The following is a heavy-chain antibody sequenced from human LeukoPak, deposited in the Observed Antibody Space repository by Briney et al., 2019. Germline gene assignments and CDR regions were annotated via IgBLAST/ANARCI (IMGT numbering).Heavy chain of an antibody. Sequence: PSETLSLTCAVYGGSFSGYYWSWIRQPPGKGLEWIGEINHSGSTNCNPSLKSRVTISVDTSKNQFSLKLSSVTAADTAVYYCARGGYSYGTYYYGMDVWGQGTTVTVSS. V-gene: IGHV4-34*01. CDR2: INHSGST. CDR3: ARGGYSYGTYYYGMDV. D-gene: IGHD5-18*01. J-gene: IGHJ6*02. CDR1: GGSFSGYY.